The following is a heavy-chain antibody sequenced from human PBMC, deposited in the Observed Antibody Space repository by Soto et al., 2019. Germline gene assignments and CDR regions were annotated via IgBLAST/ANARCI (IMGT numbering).Heavy chain of an antibody. Sequence: GGSLRLSCAASGFTFSNAWMNWVRQAPGKGLEWVGRIKSKTDGGTTDYAAPVKGRFTISRDDSKNTLYLQMNSLKTEDTAVYYCTTDLVDPEATVTANYYYYYGMDVWGQGTTVTVSS. J-gene: IGHJ6*02. D-gene: IGHD4-4*01. V-gene: IGHV3-15*07. CDR2: IKSKTDGGTT. CDR3: TTDLVDPEATVTANYYYYYGMDV. CDR1: GFTFSNAW.